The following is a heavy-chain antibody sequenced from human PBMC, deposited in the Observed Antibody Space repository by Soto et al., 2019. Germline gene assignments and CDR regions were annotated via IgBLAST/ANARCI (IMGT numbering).Heavy chain of an antibody. CDR3: ARGGGYCSSTSCYTADY. CDR1: GGTFSSYA. Sequence: ASVKVSCKASGGTFSSYAISWVRQAPGKGLEWMGGIIPIFGTANYAQKFQGRVTITADESTSTAYMELSSLRSEDTAVYYCARGGGYCSSTSCYTADYWGQGTLVTVSS. J-gene: IGHJ4*02. D-gene: IGHD2-2*02. CDR2: IIPIFGTA. V-gene: IGHV1-69*13.